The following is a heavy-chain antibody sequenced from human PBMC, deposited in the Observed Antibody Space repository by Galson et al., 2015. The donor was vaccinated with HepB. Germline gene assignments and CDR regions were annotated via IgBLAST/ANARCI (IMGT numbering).Heavy chain of an antibody. CDR2: ISYDGSNE. Sequence: SLRLSCTASGVTFSSYAIRWVRQAPGKGLEWVAGISYDGSNENYADSVKGRFTISRDNSKNTVYLQMNSLRAEDTAVYYCARRTIRGYGYYYIDVWGKGTTVTVSS. CDR3: ARRTIRGYGYYYIDV. D-gene: IGHD6-25*01. CDR1: GVTFSSYA. V-gene: IGHV3-30-3*01. J-gene: IGHJ6*03.